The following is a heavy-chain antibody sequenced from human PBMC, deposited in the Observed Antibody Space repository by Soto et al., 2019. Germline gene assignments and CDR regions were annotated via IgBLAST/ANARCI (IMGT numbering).Heavy chain of an antibody. CDR1: GFTFSSYG. CDR2: ISYDGSNK. J-gene: IGHJ6*02. Sequence: PWGSLRLSCSASGFTFSSYGMHWWRQAPGKGLEWVAVISYDGSNKYYADSVKGRFAISRDNSKNTLYLQMNSLRGEDTAVYYCAKDRLVYYYYYGMDVWGQGTTVTVSS. CDR3: AKDRLVYYYYYGMDV. V-gene: IGHV3-30*18.